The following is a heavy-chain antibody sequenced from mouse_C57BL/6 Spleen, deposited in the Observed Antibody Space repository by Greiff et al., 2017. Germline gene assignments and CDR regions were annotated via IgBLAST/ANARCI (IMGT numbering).Heavy chain of an antibody. V-gene: IGHV1-82*01. Sequence: QVQLQQSGPELVKPGASVKISCKASGYAFSSSWMNWVKQRPGKGLEWIGRIYPGDGDTNYNGKFKGKATLTADKSSSTAYMQLSSLTSGDSAVYFCALIYYDYDGFAYWGQGTLVTVSA. J-gene: IGHJ3*01. CDR3: ALIYYDYDGFAY. CDR2: IYPGDGDT. D-gene: IGHD2-4*01. CDR1: GYAFSSSW.